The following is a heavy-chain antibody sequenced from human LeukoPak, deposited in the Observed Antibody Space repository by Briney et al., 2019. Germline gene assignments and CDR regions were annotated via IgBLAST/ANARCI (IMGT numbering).Heavy chain of an antibody. CDR1: GFAISDYY. CDR3: TRGRSGTWPWYFDS. J-gene: IGHJ4*02. V-gene: IGHV3-72*01. D-gene: IGHD1-26*01. Sequence: GGSLRLSCEVSGFAISDYYMDWVRQAPGKGLEWVGRSRDKDNRYTTEYAASVKGRISISRDDSKNSMYLQMNNLKIEDTAMYYCTRGRSGTWPWYFDSWGQGTLVTVSS. CDR2: SRDKDNRYTT.